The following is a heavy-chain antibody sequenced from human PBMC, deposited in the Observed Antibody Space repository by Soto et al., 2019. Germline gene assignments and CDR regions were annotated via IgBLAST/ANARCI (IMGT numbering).Heavy chain of an antibody. CDR1: GGTFSSYA. CDR2: IIPIFGTA. D-gene: IGHD2-15*01. J-gene: IGHJ4*02. CDR3: ARSGSADIVVLVAAQNFFDY. Sequence: QVQLVQSGAEVKKPGSSVKVSCKASGGTFSSYAISWVRQAPGQGLEWMGGIIPIFGTANYAQKFQGRVTITADESTSTAYMELSSLRSEDTAVYYCARSGSADIVVLVAAQNFFDYWGQGTLVTVSS. V-gene: IGHV1-69*01.